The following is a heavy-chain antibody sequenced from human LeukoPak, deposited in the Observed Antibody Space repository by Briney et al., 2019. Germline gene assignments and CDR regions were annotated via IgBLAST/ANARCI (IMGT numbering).Heavy chain of an antibody. J-gene: IGHJ3*02. V-gene: IGHV3-64*01. CDR1: GFTFSSYA. Sequence: GGSLRLSCAASGFTFSSYAMHWVRQAPGKGLEYVSAISSNGGSTYYANSVKGRFTISRDNSKNTLYLQVGSLRAEDMAVYYCARAPRGGVMDAFDIWGQGTMVTVSS. CDR3: ARAPRGGVMDAFDI. CDR2: ISSNGGST. D-gene: IGHD3-16*01.